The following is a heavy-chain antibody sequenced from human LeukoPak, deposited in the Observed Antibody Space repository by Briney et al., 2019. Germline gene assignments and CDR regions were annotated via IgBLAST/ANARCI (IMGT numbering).Heavy chain of an antibody. CDR2: ITRSSNYI. CDR1: GFTFSSYS. V-gene: IGHV3-21*01. D-gene: IGHD3-10*01. J-gene: IGHJ4*02. CDR3: ARVLLWFGELSPAGY. Sequence: GGSLRLSCVASGFTFSSYSMNWVRQAPGKGLEWVSSITRSSNYIYYADSVKGRFTISRDNAKNSLYLQMNSLRAEDTAVYYCARVLLWFGELSPAGYWGQGTLVTVSS.